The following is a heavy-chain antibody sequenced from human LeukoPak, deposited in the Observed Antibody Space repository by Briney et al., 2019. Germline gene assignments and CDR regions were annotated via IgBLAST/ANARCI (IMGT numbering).Heavy chain of an antibody. CDR2: INPNSGGT. V-gene: IGHV1-2*02. CDR1: GYSFTGYY. CDR3: AREGALDAEDYYGFYFFDY. D-gene: IGHD3-10*01. Sequence: ASVKVSCKASGYSFTGYYMHWLRQAPGQGLEWMGWINPNSGGTNHAQKFQGRVTMTRDTSISTAYMELSRLRSDDKAVNYCAREGALDAEDYYGFYFFDYWGEGTLVTVSS. J-gene: IGHJ4*02.